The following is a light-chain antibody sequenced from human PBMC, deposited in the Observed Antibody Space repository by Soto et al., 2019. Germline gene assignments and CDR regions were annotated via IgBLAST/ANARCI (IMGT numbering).Light chain of an antibody. CDR1: QRVGSNY. CDR2: VAS. J-gene: IGKJ5*01. V-gene: IGKV3-20*01. CDR3: QQYGSSSIT. Sequence: EIVLTQSPDTLSLSPGDRASLSCRASQRVGSNYLAWFQQKPGQAPRLLISVASSRAAGIPDRFSGSGSGTDFTLSISRLEPDDFAVYYCQQYGSSSITFGQGTRLEIK.